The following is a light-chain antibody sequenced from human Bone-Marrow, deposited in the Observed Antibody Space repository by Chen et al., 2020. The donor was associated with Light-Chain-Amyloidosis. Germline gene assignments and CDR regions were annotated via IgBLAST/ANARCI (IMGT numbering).Light chain of an antibody. CDR1: QDISSY. CDR3: QQVNSYPLFT. Sequence: IQLTQSPSSLSASVGDRVTVTCRASQDISSYLAWYQQKPGKAPKLLIYAASTLQSGVPSRFSGSGYGTDFTLTISSLQPEDFATYYCQQVNSYPLFTFGPGTKVDIK. V-gene: IGKV1-9*01. J-gene: IGKJ3*01. CDR2: AAS.